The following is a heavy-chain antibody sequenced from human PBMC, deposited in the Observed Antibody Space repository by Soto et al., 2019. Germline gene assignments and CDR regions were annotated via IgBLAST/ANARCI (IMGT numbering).Heavy chain of an antibody. J-gene: IGHJ4*02. D-gene: IGHD2-2*01. V-gene: IGHV3-23*01. CDR3: AKDRDIVVVPAATGNFDY. Sequence: GGSLRLSCAASGFTFSSYAMSWVRQAPGKGLEWVSAISGSGGSTYYADSVKGRFTISRDNSKNTLYLQMNSLRAEDTAVYYCAKDRDIVVVPAATGNFDYWGQGTLVTVSS. CDR2: ISGSGGST. CDR1: GFTFSSYA.